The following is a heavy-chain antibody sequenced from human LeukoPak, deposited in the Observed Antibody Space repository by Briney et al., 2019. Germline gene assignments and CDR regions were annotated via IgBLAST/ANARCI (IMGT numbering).Heavy chain of an antibody. Sequence: SETQSLTCTVSGGSISSYYWSWIRQPPGKGLEWIGYIYYSGSINYNPSLKSRVTISVDTSKNQFSLKLSSVTAADTAVYYCARARGKMATTYDYWGQGTLVTVSS. CDR1: GGSISSYY. CDR3: ARARGKMATTYDY. J-gene: IGHJ4*02. V-gene: IGHV4-59*01. D-gene: IGHD5-24*01. CDR2: IYYSGSI.